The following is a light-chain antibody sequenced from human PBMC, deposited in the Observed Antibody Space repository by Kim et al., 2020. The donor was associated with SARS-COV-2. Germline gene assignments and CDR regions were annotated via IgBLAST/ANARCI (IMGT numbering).Light chain of an antibody. CDR2: DSN. Sequence: QSVLTQPPSVSAAPGQKVIISCSGSSSNIGSNYVSWYQRVPGTVPKLLIYDSNRRPSGIPDRFSGSKSGTSATLVITGLQTGDEADYYCATWDSILPDLRFGGGTQLTVL. V-gene: IGLV1-51*01. J-gene: IGLJ2*01. CDR3: ATWDSILPDLR. CDR1: SSNIGSNY.